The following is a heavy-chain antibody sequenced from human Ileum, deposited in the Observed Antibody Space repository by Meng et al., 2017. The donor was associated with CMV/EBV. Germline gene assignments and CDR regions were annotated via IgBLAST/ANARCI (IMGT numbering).Heavy chain of an antibody. Sequence: GFTFRAYGRHWVRQGAGKGLEWVTIISYDASRKYYGDSVRNRFTVSRDNSKNTLYLQMNSLRAEDTAVYYCAKDWDAGYSYGYSADYWGQGALVTVSS. CDR1: GFTFRAYG. CDR2: ISYDASRK. CDR3: AKDWDAGYSYGYSADY. J-gene: IGHJ4*02. D-gene: IGHD5-18*01. V-gene: IGHV3-30*18.